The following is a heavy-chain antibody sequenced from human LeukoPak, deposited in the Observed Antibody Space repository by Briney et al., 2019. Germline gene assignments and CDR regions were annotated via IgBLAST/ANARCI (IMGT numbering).Heavy chain of an antibody. CDR1: GGSISSSNYY. J-gene: IGHJ4*02. CDR2: IYYSGST. CDR3: ARANYYDSSGVRY. D-gene: IGHD3-22*01. Sequence: SETLSLTCTVSGGSISSSNYYWGWIRQPPGKGLEGIGSIYYSGSTYYNPSLKSRITISVYTSKNQFSLKLSSVTAADTAVYYCARANYYDSSGVRYWGQGTLVTVSS. V-gene: IGHV4-39*07.